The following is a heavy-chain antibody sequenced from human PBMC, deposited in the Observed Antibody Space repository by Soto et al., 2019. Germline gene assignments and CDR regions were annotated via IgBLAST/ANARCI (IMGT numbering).Heavy chain of an antibody. D-gene: IGHD3-3*01. V-gene: IGHV4-39*01. J-gene: IGHJ4*02. Sequence: QLQLQESGPGLVKPSETLSLTCTVSGGSISSSSYYWGWIRQPPGKGLEWIGSIYYSGSTYYNPSLKSRVTISVDTSKNQFSPELSSVAAADTAVYYCARRHRITTFGVVTQDYWGQGTLVTVSS. CDR3: ARRHRITTFGVVTQDY. CDR1: GGSISSSSYY. CDR2: IYYSGST.